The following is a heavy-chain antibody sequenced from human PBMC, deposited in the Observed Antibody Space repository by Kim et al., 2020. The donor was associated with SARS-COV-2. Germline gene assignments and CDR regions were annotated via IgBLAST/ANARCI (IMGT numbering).Heavy chain of an antibody. D-gene: IGHD6-13*01. J-gene: IGHJ6*02. V-gene: IGHV4-39*01. CDR1: GGSISSSSYY. CDR3: ARQDLSQDPKRIAAAGTRSGYYYGMDV. Sequence: SQTLSLTCTVSGGSISSSSYYWGWIRQPPGKGLEWIGSIYYSGSTYYNPSLKSRVTISVDTSKNQFSLKLSSVTAADTAVYYCARQDLSQDPKRIAAAGTRSGYYYGMDVWGQGTTVTVSS. CDR2: IYYSGST.